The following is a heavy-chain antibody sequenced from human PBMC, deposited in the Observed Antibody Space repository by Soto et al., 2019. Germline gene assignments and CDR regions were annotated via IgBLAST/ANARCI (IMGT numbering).Heavy chain of an antibody. Sequence: QVQLVQSGAEVKKPGSSVKVSCKASGGTFSSYTISWVRQAPGQGLEWMGRIIPILGIANSAQKFQGRVTIPADKSTSTAYMELRSLRSEDTAVYYCATSIAVAGRGFDPWGQGTLVTVSS. J-gene: IGHJ5*02. CDR1: GGTFSSYT. CDR3: ATSIAVAGRGFDP. D-gene: IGHD6-19*01. V-gene: IGHV1-69*02. CDR2: IIPILGIA.